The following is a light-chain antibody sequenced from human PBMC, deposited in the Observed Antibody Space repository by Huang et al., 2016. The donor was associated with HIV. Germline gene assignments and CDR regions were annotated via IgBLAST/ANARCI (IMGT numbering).Light chain of an antibody. CDR3: QQYNNWRPWT. J-gene: IGKJ1*01. V-gene: IGKV3-15*01. CDR1: QSINSN. Sequence: EIVMTQSPATLSVSPGERATLSCRASQSINSNLAWYQQKPGQAPRRLIYAASPMATGIPARLSGSGSWTEFTPSISSLQSEDFAVYYCQQYNNWRPWTFGQGTKVEIK. CDR2: AAS.